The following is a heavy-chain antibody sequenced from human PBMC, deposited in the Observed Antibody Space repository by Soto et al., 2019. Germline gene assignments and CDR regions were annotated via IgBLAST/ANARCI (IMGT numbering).Heavy chain of an antibody. Sequence: EVQLVKSGGGLVHPGGSLRLSCAASGFTFSSYDMHWVRQATGKGLEWVSAIGTAGDTYYPGSVKGRFTISRENAKNSFYLQMNSLRAEDTAVYYCARVVGSERGVIGYYVMDVWRQGTTVTVSS. V-gene: IGHV3-13*01. CDR2: IGTAGDT. CDR1: GFTFSSYD. CDR3: ARVVGSERGVIGYYVMDV. D-gene: IGHD3-16*02. J-gene: IGHJ6*02.